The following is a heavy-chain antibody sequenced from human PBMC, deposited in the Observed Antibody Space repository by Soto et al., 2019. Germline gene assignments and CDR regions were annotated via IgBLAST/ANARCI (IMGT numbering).Heavy chain of an antibody. V-gene: IGHV3-48*03. J-gene: IGHJ4*02. CDR1: GFTFSSYE. D-gene: IGHD5-18*01. CDR2: ISSSGTTI. Sequence: QSGGSLRLSCAASGFTFSSYEMNWVRQAPGKGLEWVSYISSSGTTIYCADSVKGRFTISRDNAKNSLYLQMNSLRAEDTAVYYCARPEVGYSYGYDWGQGTLVTVSS. CDR3: ARPEVGYSYGYD.